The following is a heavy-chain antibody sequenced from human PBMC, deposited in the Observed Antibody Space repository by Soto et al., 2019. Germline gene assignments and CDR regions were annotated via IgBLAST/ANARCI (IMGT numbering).Heavy chain of an antibody. CDR1: GFTFTSSA. V-gene: IGHV1-58*01. D-gene: IGHD6-13*01. J-gene: IGHJ5*02. CDR3: AAATAPRIAAAGTNWFDP. Sequence: SVKVSCKASGFTFTSSAVQWVRQARGQRLEWIGWIVVGSGNTNYAQKFQARVTITRDMSTSTAYMELSSPRSEDTAVYYCAAATAPRIAAAGTNWFDPWGQGTLVTVS. CDR2: IVVGSGNT.